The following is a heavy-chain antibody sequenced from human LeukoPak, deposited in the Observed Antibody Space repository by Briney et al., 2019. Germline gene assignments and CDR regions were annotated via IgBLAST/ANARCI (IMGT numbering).Heavy chain of an antibody. V-gene: IGHV3-23*01. Sequence: GGSLRLSCAASGFTFSSYAMSWVRQAPGKGVEWVSAISGSGGSTYYADSVKGRFTISRDNSKNTLYLQMNSLRAEDTTVYYCAKDPTFGGVIVVDYFDYWGQGTLVTVSS. D-gene: IGHD3-16*02. J-gene: IGHJ4*02. CDR1: GFTFSSYA. CDR2: ISGSGGST. CDR3: AKDPTFGGVIVVDYFDY.